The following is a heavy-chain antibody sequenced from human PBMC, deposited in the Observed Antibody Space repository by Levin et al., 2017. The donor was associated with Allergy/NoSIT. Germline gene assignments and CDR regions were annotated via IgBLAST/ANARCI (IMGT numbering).Heavy chain of an antibody. Sequence: GESLKISCAVSGFTFTTYAMSWVRQTPGKGLEWVSTISDSGFDRYYADSVKGRFIISRDNSKHTLFLHMRSLRAEDTAVYYCAKVPVASSWYYWYFDLWGRGTLVTVSS. J-gene: IGHJ2*01. CDR2: ISDSGFDR. D-gene: IGHD6-13*01. CDR1: GFTFTTYA. CDR3: AKVPVASSWYYWYFDL. V-gene: IGHV3-23*01.